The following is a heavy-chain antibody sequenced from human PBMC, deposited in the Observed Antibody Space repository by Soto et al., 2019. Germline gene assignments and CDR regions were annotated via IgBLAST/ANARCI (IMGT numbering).Heavy chain of an antibody. CDR3: ASTYCSGGSCYSLYYYYGMDV. Sequence: QVQLVQSGAEVKKPGSSVKVSCKASGGTFSSYAISWVRQAPGQGLEWMGGIIPIFGTANYAQKFQGRVTITADESTSTAYMELSSMRSEDTVVYYCASTYCSGGSCYSLYYYYGMDVWGQGTTVTVS. CDR1: GGTFSSYA. J-gene: IGHJ6*02. V-gene: IGHV1-69*01. CDR2: IIPIFGTA. D-gene: IGHD2-15*01.